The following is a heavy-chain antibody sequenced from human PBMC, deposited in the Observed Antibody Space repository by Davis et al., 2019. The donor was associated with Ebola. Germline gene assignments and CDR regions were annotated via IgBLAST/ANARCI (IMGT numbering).Heavy chain of an antibody. D-gene: IGHD6-13*01. CDR1: GFIFSSYS. Sequence: GESLKISCAASGFIFSSYSMNWVRQAPGKGLEWVSSISSSSSYIYYADSVKGRFTISRDNAKNSLDLQMNSLRAEDTAAYYCARGSGYIEDSSFDSWGQGILVTVSS. CDR2: ISSSSSYI. J-gene: IGHJ4*02. CDR3: ARGSGYIEDSSFDS. V-gene: IGHV3-21*01.